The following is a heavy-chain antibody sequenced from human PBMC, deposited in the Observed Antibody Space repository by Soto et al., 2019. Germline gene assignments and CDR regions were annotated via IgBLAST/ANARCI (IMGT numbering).Heavy chain of an antibody. D-gene: IGHD6-13*01. Sequence: GGSLRLSCAASGFTFDDYAMHWVRQAPGKGLEWVSGISWNSGSIGYADSVKGRFTISRDNAKNSLYLQMNSLRAEDTALYYCAKDPSSGWSESYFDYWGQGTLATVSS. V-gene: IGHV3-9*01. J-gene: IGHJ4*02. CDR1: GFTFDDYA. CDR2: ISWNSGSI. CDR3: AKDPSSGWSESYFDY.